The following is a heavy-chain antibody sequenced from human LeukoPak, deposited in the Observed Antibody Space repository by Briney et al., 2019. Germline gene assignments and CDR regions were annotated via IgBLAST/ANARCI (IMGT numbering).Heavy chain of an antibody. Sequence: GGSLRLSCTASGFTFSSSAMHWVRQAPGKGLEWVAVISFDGSNKYYADSVKGRFTISRDNSKNTLYVQVNSLGTEDTAAYYCAKGSYYDSSGSFYFDYWGQGTLVTVSS. D-gene: IGHD3-22*01. V-gene: IGHV3-30-3*01. CDR1: GFTFSSSA. J-gene: IGHJ4*02. CDR2: ISFDGSNK. CDR3: AKGSYYDSSGSFYFDY.